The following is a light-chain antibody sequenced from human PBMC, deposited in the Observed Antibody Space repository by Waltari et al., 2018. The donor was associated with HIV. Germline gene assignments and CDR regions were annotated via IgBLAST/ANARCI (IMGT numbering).Light chain of an antibody. V-gene: IGLV1-44*01. CDR1: GPNLRSNF. J-gene: IGLJ1*01. Sequence: QSVLTQPPSVSGAPGQRGTIHCLCSGPNLRSNFVNWYQQLPATAPRVLIYNADQRPSGVPARFSGSKSGTTASLAISGLQSEDEAEYYCAAWDDTLNVYVFGSGTKFTVL. CDR2: NAD. CDR3: AAWDDTLNVYV.